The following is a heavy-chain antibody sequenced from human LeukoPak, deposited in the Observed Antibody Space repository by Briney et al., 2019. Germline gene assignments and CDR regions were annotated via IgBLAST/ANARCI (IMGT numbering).Heavy chain of an antibody. Sequence: GGSLRLSCAASGFTFSTYAMTWVRQAPGKGLEWASVIFNSGTSTYYADSVKGRFTISRDNSKNTLHLQMSSLRAEDTAVYYCAKDMYGDFGGVDYWDQGTLVTVSS. V-gene: IGHV3-23*01. CDR2: IFNSGTST. D-gene: IGHD4-17*01. CDR1: GFTFSTYA. J-gene: IGHJ4*02. CDR3: AKDMYGDFGGVDY.